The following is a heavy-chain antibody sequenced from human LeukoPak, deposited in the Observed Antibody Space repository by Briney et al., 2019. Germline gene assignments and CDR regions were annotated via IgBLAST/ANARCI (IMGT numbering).Heavy chain of an antibody. Sequence: ASVKVSCKPSGYTFTGYFMHWVRQAPGQGLEWMGWINPNSGVTNSAQKFQGRATMTRDTSISTAYMELSRLTSDDTATYYCARGDSGFDLWGQGTLVTVSS. CDR3: ARGDSGFDL. J-gene: IGHJ4*01. V-gene: IGHV1-2*02. CDR2: INPNSGVT. CDR1: GYTFTGYF. D-gene: IGHD5-12*01.